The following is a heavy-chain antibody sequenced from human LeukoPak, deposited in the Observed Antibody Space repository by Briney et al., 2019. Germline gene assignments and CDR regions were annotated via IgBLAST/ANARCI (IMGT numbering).Heavy chain of an antibody. J-gene: IGHJ4*02. D-gene: IGHD4-17*01. CDR1: GGSISSYY. V-gene: IGHV4-39*01. Sequence: SETLSLTCTVSGGSISSYYWSWIRQPPGKGLEWIGSIYYSGSTYYNPSLKSRVTISVDTSKNQFSLKLSSVTAADTAVYYCARPDGDHDYWGQGTLVTVSS. CDR2: IYYSGST. CDR3: ARPDGDHDY.